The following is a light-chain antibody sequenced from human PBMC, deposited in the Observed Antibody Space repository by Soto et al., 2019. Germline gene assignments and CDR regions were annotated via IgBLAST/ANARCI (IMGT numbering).Light chain of an antibody. CDR2: TAS. V-gene: IGKV1-8*01. J-gene: IGKJ1*01. Sequence: AIRMTQSPSSFSASTGDRVTITCRASQGISSYLAWYQQKPGKAPKLLIYTASTLQSGVPSRFSGSGSGTDFTLTINSLQPEDFATYYCQQYNGYPWTFGQGTKVDIK. CDR1: QGISSY. CDR3: QQYNGYPWT.